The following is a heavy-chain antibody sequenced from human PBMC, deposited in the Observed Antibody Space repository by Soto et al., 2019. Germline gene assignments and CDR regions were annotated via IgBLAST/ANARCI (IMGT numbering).Heavy chain of an antibody. D-gene: IGHD3-16*01. CDR1: GGSFSGYY. J-gene: IGHJ4*02. CDR2: INHSGST. Sequence: KASETLSLTCAVYGGSFSGYYWSWIRQPPGKGLEWIGEINHSGSTNYNPSLKSRVTISVDTSKNQFSLKLSSVTAADTAVYYCARGPLGGDYWGQGTLVTVSS. V-gene: IGHV4-34*01. CDR3: ARGPLGGDY.